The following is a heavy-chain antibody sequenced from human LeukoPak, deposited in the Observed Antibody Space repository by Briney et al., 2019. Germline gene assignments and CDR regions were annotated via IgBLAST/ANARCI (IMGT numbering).Heavy chain of an antibody. Sequence: GGSLRLSCAASGFTFSSYWMSWVRQAPGKGLEWVANIKQDGSEKYYVDSVKGRFTISRDNAKNSLYLQMNSLRAEDTAVYYCARDRIFGVVIGSWQNFDYWGQGTLVTVSS. D-gene: IGHD3-3*01. J-gene: IGHJ4*02. CDR2: IKQDGSEK. V-gene: IGHV3-7*01. CDR1: GFTFSSYW. CDR3: ARDRIFGVVIGSWQNFDY.